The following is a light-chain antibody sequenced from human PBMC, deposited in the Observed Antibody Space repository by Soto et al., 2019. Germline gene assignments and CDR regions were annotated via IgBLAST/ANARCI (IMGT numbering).Light chain of an antibody. CDR2: GAS. J-gene: IGKJ2*01. V-gene: IGKV3-15*01. CDR1: QSVSSN. Sequence: EIVMTQSPATLSVSPGERATLSCRASQSVSSNLAWYQQKPGQAPSLLIYGASTRATGIPARFSGSGSGTELTLTISSLQSEAFAVYYCQQYNNWPPYTFGQGTKLEIK. CDR3: QQYNNWPPYT.